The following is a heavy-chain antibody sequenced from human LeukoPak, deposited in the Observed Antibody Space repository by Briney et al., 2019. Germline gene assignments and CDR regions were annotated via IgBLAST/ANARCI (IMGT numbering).Heavy chain of an antibody. CDR3: AKLDTIFGGLSLDVWSDAFDI. Sequence: GGSLRLSCAASGFTFSSYAMSWVRQAPGKGLERVSAISGSCGSTYYADSVKGRFTISRDNSKNTLYLQMNSLRAEDTAVHYCAKLDTIFGGLSLDVWSDAFDIWGQGTMVTVSS. D-gene: IGHD3-3*01. J-gene: IGHJ3*02. CDR1: GFTFSSYA. V-gene: IGHV3-23*01. CDR2: ISGSCGST.